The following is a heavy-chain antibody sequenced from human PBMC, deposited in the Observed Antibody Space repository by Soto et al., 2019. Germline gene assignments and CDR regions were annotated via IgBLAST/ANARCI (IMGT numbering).Heavy chain of an antibody. Sequence: SETLSVTCSVSGGSISSDDHYWTWIRQPPGKGLEWIGSIYYTGTTNYNPSLKSRITVSIDTSKNQFSLNLTSVTAADTAVYYCAKSPGIEALIAYCGQGTLVIVSA. J-gene: IGHJ1*01. D-gene: IGHD2-21*01. CDR1: GGSISSDDHY. CDR2: IYYTGTT. CDR3: AKSPGIEALIAY. V-gene: IGHV4-30-4*01.